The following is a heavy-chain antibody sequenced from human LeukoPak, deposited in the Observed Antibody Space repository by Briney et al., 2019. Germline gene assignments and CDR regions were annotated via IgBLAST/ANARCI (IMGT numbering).Heavy chain of an antibody. Sequence: GSLRLSCAASGFTFSSYAMSWVRQAPGKGLEWVSAISGSGGSTYYADSVKGRFTISRDNSKNTLYLQMNSLRAEDTAVYYCAGPRYYYDSSGYYYFDYWGQGTLVTVSS. D-gene: IGHD3-22*01. CDR2: ISGSGGST. CDR1: GFTFSSYA. J-gene: IGHJ4*02. V-gene: IGHV3-23*01. CDR3: AGPRYYYDSSGYYYFDY.